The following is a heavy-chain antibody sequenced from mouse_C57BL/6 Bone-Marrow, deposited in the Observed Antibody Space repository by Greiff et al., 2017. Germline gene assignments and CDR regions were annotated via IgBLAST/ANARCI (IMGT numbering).Heavy chain of an antibody. CDR3: ARDRGDYYGSRVYAMDY. V-gene: IGHV5-16*01. CDR2: INYDGSST. Sequence: EVHLVESEGGLVQPGSSMKLSCTASGFTFSDYYMAWVRQVPEKGLEWVANINYDGSSTYYLDSLKSRFIISRNNAKNILYLQMSRRKSEDTATYYCARDRGDYYGSRVYAMDYWGQGTSVTVAS. CDR1: GFTFSDYY. D-gene: IGHD1-1*01. J-gene: IGHJ4*01.